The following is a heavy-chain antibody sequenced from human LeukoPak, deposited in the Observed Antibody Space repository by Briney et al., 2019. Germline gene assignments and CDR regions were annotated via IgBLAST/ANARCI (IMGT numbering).Heavy chain of an antibody. CDR2: ISSSSSYI. D-gene: IGHD6-13*01. J-gene: IGHJ3*02. CDR3: ARDLTAAPRTPSAFDI. Sequence: GGSLRLSCAASGFTFSSYSMNWVRQAPGKGLEWVSSISSSSSYIYYADSVKGRFTISRDNAKNSLYLQMNSLRAEDTAVYYCARDLTAAPRTPSAFDIWGQGTMVTVSS. V-gene: IGHV3-21*01. CDR1: GFTFSSYS.